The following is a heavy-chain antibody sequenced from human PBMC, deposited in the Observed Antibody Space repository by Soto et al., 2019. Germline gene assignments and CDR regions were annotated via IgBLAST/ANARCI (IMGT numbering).Heavy chain of an antibody. V-gene: IGHV3-33*01. J-gene: IGHJ4*01. CDR3: VRGDNWNAEASDY. Sequence: QVQLVESGGGVVQPGRSLRLSCAASGFMLSNHGMHWVLQSPGKGLEWVAVIWSDGNNRYYADSVKGRFTISRDNSKKTLDMQMNRLRAEDTAVYYWVRGDNWNAEASDYWGHGTLVTVSS. CDR1: GFMLSNHG. CDR2: IWSDGNNR. D-gene: IGHD1-1*01.